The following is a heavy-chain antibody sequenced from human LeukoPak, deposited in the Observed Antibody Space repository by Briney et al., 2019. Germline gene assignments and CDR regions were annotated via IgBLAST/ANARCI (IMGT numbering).Heavy chain of an antibody. CDR1: GGSISSGSYY. D-gene: IGHD3-16*01. Sequence: PSETLSLTCTVSGGSISSGSYYWSWIRQPAGKGLEWIGRIYTSGSTNYNPSLKSRVTISVDTSKNHFSLKLSSVTAADTAVYYCARHPGPRMLDWFDPWGQGTLVTVSS. CDR3: ARHPGPRMLDWFDP. J-gene: IGHJ5*02. V-gene: IGHV4-61*02. CDR2: IYTSGST.